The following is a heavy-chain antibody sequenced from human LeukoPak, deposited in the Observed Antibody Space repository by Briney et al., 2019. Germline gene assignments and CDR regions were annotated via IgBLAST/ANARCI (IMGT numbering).Heavy chain of an antibody. CDR2: IYYSGST. Sequence: SETVSLTCTVSGDSIRSYYWSWIRQPPGKGLDWIGYIYYSGSTNSNPSLRSRVAISVDTSKNQFSLKVTSVTAADTAVYFFARGEDYDFWSGFRGAFDIWGQGTMVTVSS. CDR3: ARGEDYDFWSGFRGAFDI. D-gene: IGHD3-3*01. CDR1: GDSIRSYY. V-gene: IGHV4-59*01. J-gene: IGHJ3*02.